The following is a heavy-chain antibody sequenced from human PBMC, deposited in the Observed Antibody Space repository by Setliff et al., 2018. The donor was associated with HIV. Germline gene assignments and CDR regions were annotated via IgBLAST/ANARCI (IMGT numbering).Heavy chain of an antibody. V-gene: IGHV4-34*01. CDR1: GGSFSGAY. CDR2: INHNGGT. J-gene: IGHJ3*02. CDR3: ARVALSVTRTSRRAFDI. Sequence: SSETLSLTCAVFGGSFSGAYWNWIRQSPGKGLEWIGEINHNGGTNYNPSLKSRVTISVDTSKNEFSLNLRSVTAADTAVYYCARVALSVTRTSRRAFDIWGPGTMVTVSS. D-gene: IGHD2-8*01.